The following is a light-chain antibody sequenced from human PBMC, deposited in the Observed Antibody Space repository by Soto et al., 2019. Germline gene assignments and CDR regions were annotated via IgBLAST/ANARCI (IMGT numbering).Light chain of an antibody. CDR3: QQYYNTPRT. Sequence: DIVMTQSPDSLAVSLGERATINCKSSQSVLYSSDNKNYLAWYQQKPGQTPKLLIYWASTRESGVPDRFSGSGSGTDFTLTITSLQAEDVEVYFCQQYYNTPRTFGQGTKVEIK. CDR2: WAS. V-gene: IGKV4-1*01. CDR1: QSVLYSSDNKNY. J-gene: IGKJ1*01.